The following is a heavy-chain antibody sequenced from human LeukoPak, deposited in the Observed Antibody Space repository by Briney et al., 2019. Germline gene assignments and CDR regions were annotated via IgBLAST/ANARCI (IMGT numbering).Heavy chain of an antibody. V-gene: IGHV1-2*02. J-gene: IGHJ3*02. CDR2: INPKSGGT. Sequence: ASVKVSCKASGYTFTDYYIHWVRQAPGQGLEWMGWINPKSGGTNYAQTFQDRVTMTRDTSISTVYMELSSLRSDDTAVYSCARGVLFAGRGAFDIWGQGTMVTVSS. CDR3: ARGVLFAGRGAFDI. D-gene: IGHD6-13*01. CDR1: GYTFTDYY.